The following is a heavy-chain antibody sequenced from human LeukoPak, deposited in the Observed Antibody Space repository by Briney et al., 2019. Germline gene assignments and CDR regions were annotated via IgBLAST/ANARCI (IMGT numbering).Heavy chain of an antibody. V-gene: IGHV4-61*02. CDR1: GGSVSSENSY. Sequence: SETLSLTCTVSGGSVSSENSYWDWIRQPAGKGLEWIGRIYADGSSTYNPSLTSRVTRSVDTSKNQVSLRLTSMTAADTAVYYCARGYYYRGGGQGTLVTVSS. CDR2: IYADGSS. CDR3: ARGYYYRG. J-gene: IGHJ4*02. D-gene: IGHD3-10*01.